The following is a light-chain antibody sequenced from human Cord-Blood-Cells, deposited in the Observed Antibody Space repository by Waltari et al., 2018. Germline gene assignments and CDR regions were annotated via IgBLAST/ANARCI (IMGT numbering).Light chain of an antibody. CDR1: SSAVGSYNP. V-gene: IGLV2-23*02. CDR2: EVS. CDR3: CSYAGSSTYV. J-gene: IGLJ1*01. Sequence: QSALTQPASVSGSPGQSITISCTGTSSAVGSYNPVSWYQQHPGKAPKLMIYEVSKRPSGVSNRFSGSKSGNTASLTISGLQAEDEADYYCCSYAGSSTYVFGTGTKVTVL.